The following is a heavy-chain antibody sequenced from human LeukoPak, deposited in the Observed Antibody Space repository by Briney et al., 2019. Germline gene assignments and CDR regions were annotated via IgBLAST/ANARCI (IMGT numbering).Heavy chain of an antibody. Sequence: PGGSLRLSCAASGFTFSPYGMNWVRQAPGKGLEWISYISRSASIIHYADSVKGRFTISRDNAKNSLYLQMNSLRAEDTAVYYCARGFSAVAGNEWFDPWGQGTLVTVSS. V-gene: IGHV3-48*01. J-gene: IGHJ5*02. CDR1: GFTFSPYG. D-gene: IGHD6-19*01. CDR2: ISRSASII. CDR3: ARGFSAVAGNEWFDP.